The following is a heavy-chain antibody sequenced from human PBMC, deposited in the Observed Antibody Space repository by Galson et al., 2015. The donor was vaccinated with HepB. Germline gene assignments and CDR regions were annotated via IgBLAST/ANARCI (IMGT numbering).Heavy chain of an antibody. D-gene: IGHD3-3*01. Sequence: SLRLSCAASGFTFSSYSMNWVRQAPGKGLEWVSYISSSSSTIYYADSVKGRFTISRDNAKNSLYLQMNSLRAEDTAVYYCARGEDDFLYYYYMDVWGKGTTVTVSS. CDR3: ARGEDDFLYYYYMDV. J-gene: IGHJ6*03. CDR1: GFTFSSYS. V-gene: IGHV3-48*01. CDR2: ISSSSSTI.